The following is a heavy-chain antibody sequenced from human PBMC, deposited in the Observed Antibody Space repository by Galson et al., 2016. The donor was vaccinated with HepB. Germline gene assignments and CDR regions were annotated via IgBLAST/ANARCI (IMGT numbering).Heavy chain of an antibody. CDR2: IYPGDSDI. J-gene: IGHJ5*02. V-gene: IGHV5-51*01. CDR3: ARLGGSSRWFDL. D-gene: IGHD2/OR15-2a*01. Sequence: QSGAEVKKPGESLKISCETSGYSFTYNWIGWVRQMPGKGLEWMGIIYPGDSDIRYSPSLQGQVTISADKSITTAYLQWNSLKASASGMYYCARLGGSSRWFDLWGQGTPVIVSS. CDR1: GYSFTYNW.